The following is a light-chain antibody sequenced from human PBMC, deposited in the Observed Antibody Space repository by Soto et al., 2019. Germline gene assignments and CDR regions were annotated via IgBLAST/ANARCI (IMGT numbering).Light chain of an antibody. V-gene: IGKV2-28*01. J-gene: IGKJ3*01. CDR3: IQTLQTPPT. CDR1: QSLLHTNGYNY. Sequence: DIVMTQSPLSLPVTPGEPASISCRSSQSLLHTNGYNYLDWCLQKPGQSPQLLLYLSSNRASGVPDRFSGSGSGTDFTLNISRVAAEDVGVYYCIQTLQTPPTFGPGTKVEIK. CDR2: LSS.